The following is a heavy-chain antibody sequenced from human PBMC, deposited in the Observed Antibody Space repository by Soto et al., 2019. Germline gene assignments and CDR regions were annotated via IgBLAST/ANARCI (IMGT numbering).Heavy chain of an antibody. CDR3: ARAGSITMVRGVTYAFDI. CDR2: INHSGST. V-gene: IGHV4-34*01. Sequence: PSETLYLTCAVYGGSFSGSYWSWIRQPPGKGLEWIGEINHSGSTNYNPSLKSRVTISVDTSKNQFSLKLSSVTAADTAVYYCARAGSITMVRGVTYAFDIWGQGTMVT. CDR1: GGSFSGSY. J-gene: IGHJ3*02. D-gene: IGHD3-10*01.